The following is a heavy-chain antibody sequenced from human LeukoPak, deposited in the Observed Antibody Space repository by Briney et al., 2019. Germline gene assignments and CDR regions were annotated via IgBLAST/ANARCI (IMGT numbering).Heavy chain of an antibody. V-gene: IGHV3-7*03. CDR1: GFTFRKYW. CDR2: IAANGNDK. Sequence: GGSLTLSCAASGFTFRKYWMAWVRQAPGRGLEWVATIAANGNDKDYADALQGRFTISGDNTRNSLSLRIDSLRAAATAQYYCAREVFFQFDNWGQGALVTVSS. CDR3: AREVFFQFDN. J-gene: IGHJ4*02.